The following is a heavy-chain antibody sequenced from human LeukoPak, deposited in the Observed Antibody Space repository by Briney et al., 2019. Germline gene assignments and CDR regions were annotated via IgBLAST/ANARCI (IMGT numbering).Heavy chain of an antibody. CDR3: ARGKYDSSGYPLLGFDY. CDR2: IKQDGSEK. J-gene: IGHJ4*02. Sequence: PGGSLRLSCAASGFTFSSYSMNWVRQAPGKGLEWVANIKQDGSEKKYVDSVKGRFTIYRDNAKTSLYLQMNSLRAEDTAVYYCARGKYDSSGYPLLGFDYWGQGTLVTVSS. V-gene: IGHV3-7*01. D-gene: IGHD3-22*01. CDR1: GFTFSSYS.